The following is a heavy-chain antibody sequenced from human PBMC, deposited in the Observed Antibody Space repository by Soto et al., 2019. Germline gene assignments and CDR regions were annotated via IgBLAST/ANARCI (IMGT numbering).Heavy chain of an antibody. D-gene: IGHD3-9*01. Sequence: PSETLSLTCTVSGGSISSGDYYWSWIRQPPGKGLEWIGYIYYRGSTYYNPSLKSRVTVSVDTSKNQFSLKLRSVTAADTAVYYCARGPTSYEILTGLFFDYWVQGSPVTVSS. J-gene: IGHJ4*02. V-gene: IGHV4-30-4*01. CDR1: GGSISSGDYY. CDR3: ARGPTSYEILTGLFFDY. CDR2: IYYRGST.